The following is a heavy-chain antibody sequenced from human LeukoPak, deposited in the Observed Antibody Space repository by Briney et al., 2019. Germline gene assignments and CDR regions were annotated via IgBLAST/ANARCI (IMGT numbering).Heavy chain of an antibody. CDR2: IGRSGTTI. Sequence: PGGSLRLSCAASGFTFSDYYMSWIRQVPGKGLEWVSYIGRSGTTIHYADSVKGRFTISWDNAKKSLYLQMNSLRAEDTAVYYCARSEKIYFDWLLDYWGQGTMVTVSS. V-gene: IGHV3-11*04. J-gene: IGHJ4*02. CDR1: GFTFSDYY. D-gene: IGHD3-9*01. CDR3: ARSEKIYFDWLLDY.